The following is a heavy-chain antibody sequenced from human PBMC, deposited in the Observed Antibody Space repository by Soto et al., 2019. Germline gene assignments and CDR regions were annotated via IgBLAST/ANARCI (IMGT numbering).Heavy chain of an antibody. D-gene: IGHD3-10*01. J-gene: IGHJ5*02. CDR3: ARAPGSMVRGVTPDNWFDP. CDR1: GGSISSYY. CDR2: IYYSGST. V-gene: IGHV4-59*08. Sequence: SETLSLTCTVSGGSISSYYWSWIRQPPGKGLEWIGYIYYSGSTNYNPSLKSRVTISVDTSKNQFSLKLSSVTAADTAVYYCARAPGSMVRGVTPDNWFDPWGQGTLVTVSS.